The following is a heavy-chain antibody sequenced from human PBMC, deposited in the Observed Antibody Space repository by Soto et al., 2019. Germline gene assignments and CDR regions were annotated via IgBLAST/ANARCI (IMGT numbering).Heavy chain of an antibody. CDR2: MNPNSGNT. Sequence: ASVKVSCKASGYTFTNYDISWVRQATGQGLEWMGWMNPNSGNTGYAQKLQGRVTMTTDTSTSTAYMELRSLRSDDTAVYYCARDYYDSSGSGFDPWGQGTLVTVSS. CDR3: ARDYYDSSGSGFDP. J-gene: IGHJ5*02. V-gene: IGHV1-8*01. CDR1: GYTFTNYD. D-gene: IGHD3-22*01.